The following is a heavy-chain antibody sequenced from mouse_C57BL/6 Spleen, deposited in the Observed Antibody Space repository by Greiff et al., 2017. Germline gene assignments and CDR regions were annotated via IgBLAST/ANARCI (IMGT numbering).Heavy chain of an antibody. CDR3: AREYGYDGYFDV. V-gene: IGHV1-52*01. CDR2: IDPSDSET. J-gene: IGHJ1*03. CDR1: GYTFTSYW. Sequence: VQLQQPGAELVRPGSSVKLSCKASGYTFTSYWMHWVKQRPIQGLEWIGNIDPSDSETHYNQKFKDKATLTVDKSSSTAYMQLSSLTSEDSAVYYCAREYGYDGYFDVWGTGTTVTVSS. D-gene: IGHD2-2*01.